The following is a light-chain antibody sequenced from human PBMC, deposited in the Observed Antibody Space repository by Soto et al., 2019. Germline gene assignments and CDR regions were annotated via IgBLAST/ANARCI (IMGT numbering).Light chain of an antibody. CDR1: QSVSSSY. CDR3: KKYGSTPCT. Sequence: IVLTQSPGTLSLSPGERATLSCRASQSVSSSYLAWYQQKPGQAPRPLIYGASSRAIGIPDRFSGSGSGTDFTLTISRLEPEDFAVYYCKKYGSTPCTFGQGTKVDIK. CDR2: GAS. V-gene: IGKV3-20*01. J-gene: IGKJ1*01.